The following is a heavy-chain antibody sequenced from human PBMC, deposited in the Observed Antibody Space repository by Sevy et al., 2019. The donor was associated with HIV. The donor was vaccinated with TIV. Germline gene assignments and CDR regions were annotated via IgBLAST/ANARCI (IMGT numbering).Heavy chain of an antibody. D-gene: IGHD1-1*01. CDR2: KSYGGINK. J-gene: IGHJ1*01. V-gene: IGHV3-30-3*01. Sequence: GGSLRLSCATSGFTFSSYSMHWVRQAPGKGLEWVATKSYGGINKHYADSVKGRFTISRDNFKNSLSMQMNSLRAEDTAVYFCALERLSSDVAEYFQNWGQGTLVTVSS. CDR3: ALERLSSDVAEYFQN. CDR1: GFTFSSYS.